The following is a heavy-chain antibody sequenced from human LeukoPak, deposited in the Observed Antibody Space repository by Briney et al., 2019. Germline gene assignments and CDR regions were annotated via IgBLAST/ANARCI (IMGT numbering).Heavy chain of an antibody. J-gene: IGHJ6*02. CDR1: GFTFSSYG. CDR2: ISYDGSNK. Sequence: GGSLRLSCAASGFTFSSYGMHWVRQAPGKGLEWVAVISYDGSNKYYADSVKGRFTISRDNSKNTLYLQMNSLRAEDTAVYYCARGLEANYYYGMDVWGQGTTVTVSS. V-gene: IGHV3-30*03. CDR3: ARGLEANYYYGMDV. D-gene: IGHD5-24*01.